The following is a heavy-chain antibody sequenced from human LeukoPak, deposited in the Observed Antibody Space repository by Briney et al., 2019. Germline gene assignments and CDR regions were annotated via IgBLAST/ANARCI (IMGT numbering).Heavy chain of an antibody. D-gene: IGHD2-2*01. V-gene: IGHV1-69*13. CDR3: AALVPAVMGYFDY. J-gene: IGHJ4*02. Sequence: SVKVSCKASGGTFSSYALSWVRQAPGQGLEWMGGIIPIFGTANYAQKFQGRVTITADESTSTAYMAPSSPRSQDTALYSCAALVPAVMGYFDYWGQGTLVTVSS. CDR1: GGTFSSYA. CDR2: IIPIFGTA.